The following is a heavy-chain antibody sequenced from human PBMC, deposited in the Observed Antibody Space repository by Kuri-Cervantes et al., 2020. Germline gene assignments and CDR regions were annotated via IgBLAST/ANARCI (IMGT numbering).Heavy chain of an antibody. V-gene: IGHV3-20*04. CDR3: TRVQFPGYSSSWYGFDS. D-gene: IGHD6-13*01. CDR1: GFNFDDYG. J-gene: IGHJ4*02. Sequence: GGSLRLSCAASGFNFDDYGMSWVRQAPGKGLVWVSRLSEDGSYISQADSVKGRFTVSRDNAKNTLYLQMNSLRPEDTAVYYCTRVQFPGYSSSWYGFDSWGQGTLVTVSS. CDR2: LSEDGSYI.